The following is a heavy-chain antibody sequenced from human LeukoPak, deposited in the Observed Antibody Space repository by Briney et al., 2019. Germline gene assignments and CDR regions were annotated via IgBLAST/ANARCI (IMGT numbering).Heavy chain of an antibody. Sequence: SETLSLTCTVSGGSISSYYWSWIRQPPGKGLERIGYIYYSGSTNYNPSLKSRVTISVDTSKNQFSLKLSSVTAADTAVYYCARHYGSGSYYNPDGAFDIWGQGTMVTVSS. D-gene: IGHD3-10*01. CDR2: IYYSGST. J-gene: IGHJ3*02. CDR1: GGSISSYY. V-gene: IGHV4-59*08. CDR3: ARHYGSGSYYNPDGAFDI.